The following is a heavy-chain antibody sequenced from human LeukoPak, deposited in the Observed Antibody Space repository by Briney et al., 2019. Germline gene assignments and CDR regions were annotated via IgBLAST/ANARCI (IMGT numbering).Heavy chain of an antibody. Sequence: HPGGSLRLSCAASGFTFSGSSIHWVRQASGKGLEWVGLIRTKANTYATAYAASVTGRFTISRDDSKTTSYLQMNSLKTKDTALYFCTTSYSGNSWYDWFGPWGQRTLVTVSS. J-gene: IGHJ5*02. CDR1: GFTFSGSS. CDR2: IRTKANTYAT. D-gene: IGHD6-13*01. CDR3: TTSYSGNSWYDWFGP. V-gene: IGHV3-73*01.